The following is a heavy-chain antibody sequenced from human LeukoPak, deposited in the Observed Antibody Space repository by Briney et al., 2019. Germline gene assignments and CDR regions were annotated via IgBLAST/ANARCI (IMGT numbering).Heavy chain of an antibody. V-gene: IGHV1-24*01. D-gene: IGHD2-2*02. CDR3: ATGGCCSSTSCYTHWFDP. CDR2: FDPEDGET. J-gene: IGHJ5*02. Sequence: ASVKVSCKVSGYTLTELSMHWVRQAPGKGLEWMGVFDPEDGETIYAQKFQGRVTMTEDTSTDTAYMELSSLRSEDTAVYYCATGGCCSSTSCYTHWFDPWGQGTLVTVSS. CDR1: GYTLTELS.